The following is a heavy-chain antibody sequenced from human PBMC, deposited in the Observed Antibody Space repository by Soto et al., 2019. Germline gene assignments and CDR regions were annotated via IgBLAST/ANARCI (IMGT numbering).Heavy chain of an antibody. CDR2: FDPEDGET. CDR3: ATSRHYYDSSGYYYDY. D-gene: IGHD3-22*01. J-gene: IGHJ4*02. V-gene: IGHV1-24*01. CDR1: GYTLTELS. Sequence: ASVKVSCKVSGYTLTELSMHWVRQAPGKGFEWMGGFDPEDGETIYAQKFQGRVTMTEDTSTDTAYMELSSLRSEDTAVYYCATSRHYYDSSGYYYDYWGQGTLVTVSS.